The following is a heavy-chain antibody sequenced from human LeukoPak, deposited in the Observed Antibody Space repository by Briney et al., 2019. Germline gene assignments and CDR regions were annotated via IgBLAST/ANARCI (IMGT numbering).Heavy chain of an antibody. D-gene: IGHD6-19*01. CDR3: ARGRIGVTGTPSYY. V-gene: IGHV1-2*02. J-gene: IGHJ4*02. CDR1: GYTFTGYY. CDR2: INPDSGDT. Sequence: ASVKVSCKTSGYTFTGYYIHWVRQAPGQGLEWMGWINPDSGDTDYAQNFQDRVTMTRDTSIRTAYMELSRLRSDDTAVYYCARGRIGVTGTPSYYWGQGTLVTVSS.